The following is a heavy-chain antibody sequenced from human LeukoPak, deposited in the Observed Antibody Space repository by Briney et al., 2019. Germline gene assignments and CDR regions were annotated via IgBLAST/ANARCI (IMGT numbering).Heavy chain of an antibody. V-gene: IGHV4-59*12. Sequence: PSETLSLTCTVSGGSISSYYWSWIRQPPGKGLEWIGYIYYSGSTNYNPSLKSRVTMSVDTSKNQFSLKLSSVTAADTAVYYCARGTMVRGVIDYFDYWGQGTLVTVSS. D-gene: IGHD3-10*01. CDR3: ARGTMVRGVIDYFDY. J-gene: IGHJ4*02. CDR1: GGSISSYY. CDR2: IYYSGST.